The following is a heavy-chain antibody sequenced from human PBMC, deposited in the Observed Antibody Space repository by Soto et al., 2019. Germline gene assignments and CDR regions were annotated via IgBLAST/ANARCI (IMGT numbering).Heavy chain of an antibody. V-gene: IGHV4-39*01. J-gene: IGHJ4*02. Sequence: QLQLQESGPGLVKPSETLSLTCTVSGGSISSTNYYWGWIRQPPGQGLEWIGSIYYSGSTYYNPSLKSRVTISVDTSKNQFSLKLSSVTAADTAMYYCARLFPHSGSYMDYCGQGTLVTVSS. D-gene: IGHD1-26*01. CDR3: ARLFPHSGSYMDY. CDR2: IYYSGST. CDR1: GGSISSTNYY.